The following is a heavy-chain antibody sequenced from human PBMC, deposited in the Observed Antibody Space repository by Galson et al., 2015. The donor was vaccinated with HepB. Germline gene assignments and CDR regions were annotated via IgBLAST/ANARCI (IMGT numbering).Heavy chain of an antibody. CDR3: ATRLRPFSDAFDI. CDR1: GYTFTGYY. CDR2: MNPNSGGT. D-gene: IGHD3-16*01. V-gene: IGHV1-2*02. J-gene: IGHJ3*02. Sequence: CKASGYTFTGYYMHWVRQAPGQGLEWMGWMNPNSGGTNYAQKFRGRVTMTRDTSISTAYMELSRLRSDDTAVYYCATRLRPFSDAFDIWGQGTMVTVSS.